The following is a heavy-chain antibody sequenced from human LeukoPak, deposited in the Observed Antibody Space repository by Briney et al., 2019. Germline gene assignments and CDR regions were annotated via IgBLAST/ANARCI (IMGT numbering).Heavy chain of an antibody. Sequence: SQTLSLTCVISGDSVSSNIATWNWIRQSPSRCLEWLGRTYYRSPWYYDYAVSVRSRITIKPDTSKNQFSLQLSSVTPEDTAVYFCARERSSWYYLDYWGQGMLVTVSS. CDR2: TYYRSPWYY. CDR1: GDSVSSNIAT. J-gene: IGHJ4*02. V-gene: IGHV6-1*01. D-gene: IGHD6-13*01. CDR3: ARERSSWYYLDY.